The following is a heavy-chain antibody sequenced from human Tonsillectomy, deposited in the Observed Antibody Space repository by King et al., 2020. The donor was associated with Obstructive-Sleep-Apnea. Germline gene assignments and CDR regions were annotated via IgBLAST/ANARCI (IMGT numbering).Heavy chain of an antibody. CDR2: ISYDGSNK. Sequence: VQLVESGGGVVQPGRSLRLSCAASGFTFSSYGMHWVRQAPGKGLEWVAVISYDGSNKYYADSVKGRFTISRDNSQNTLFLQMNSLRAEDTAVYYCAAPPSIAVADHWGQGTLVTVSS. CDR1: GFTFSSYG. D-gene: IGHD6-19*01. J-gene: IGHJ4*02. V-gene: IGHV3-30*03. CDR3: AAPPSIAVADH.